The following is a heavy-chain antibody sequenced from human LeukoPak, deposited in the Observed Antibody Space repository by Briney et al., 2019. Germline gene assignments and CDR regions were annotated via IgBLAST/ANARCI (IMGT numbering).Heavy chain of an antibody. J-gene: IGHJ6*03. CDR2: FDPEDGET. CDR3: ATGTKYYDFWSGYYRFRTDGRGYYYMDV. CDR1: GYTLTELS. D-gene: IGHD3-3*01. V-gene: IGHV1-24*01. Sequence: ASVKVPCKVSGYTLTELSMHWVRQAPGKGLEWMGGFDPEDGETIYAQKFQGRVTMTEDTSTDTAYMELSSLRSEDTAVYYCATGTKYYDFWSGYYRFRTDGRGYYYMDVWGKGTTVTVSS.